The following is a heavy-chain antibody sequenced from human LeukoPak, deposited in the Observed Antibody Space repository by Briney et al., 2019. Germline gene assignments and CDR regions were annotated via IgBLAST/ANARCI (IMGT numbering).Heavy chain of an antibody. V-gene: IGHV1-2*02. CDR2: IKPNSGGT. Sequence: ASVKVSCKASGYTFTGYYMHWVRQAPGQGLEWMGWIKPNSGGTNYAQKFQGRVTMTRDTSISTAYMELSRLRSDDTAVYYCARAIIVVVPAAISWFDPWGQGTLVTVSS. CDR3: ARAIIVVVPAAISWFDP. J-gene: IGHJ5*02. CDR1: GYTFTGYY. D-gene: IGHD2-2*01.